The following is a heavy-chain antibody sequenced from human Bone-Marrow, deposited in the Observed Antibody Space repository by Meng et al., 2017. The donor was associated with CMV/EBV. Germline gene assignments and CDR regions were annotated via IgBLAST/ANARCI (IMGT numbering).Heavy chain of an antibody. CDR2: ISYDGSNK. D-gene: IGHD6-13*01. V-gene: IGHV3-30-3*01. J-gene: IGHJ4*02. CDR1: GFTFSSYA. Sequence: GESLKISCAASGFTFSSYAMHWVRQAPGKGLEWVAVISYDGSNKNHADSVKGRLTISRDNSKNTLYLQMNSLRAEDTALYYCARGLDGSSWYLFDYWGQGALVTVSS. CDR3: ARGLDGSSWYLFDY.